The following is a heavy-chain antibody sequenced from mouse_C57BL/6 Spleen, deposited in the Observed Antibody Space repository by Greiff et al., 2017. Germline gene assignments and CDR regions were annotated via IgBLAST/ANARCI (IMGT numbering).Heavy chain of an antibody. CDR2: IDPSDSYT. CDR3: AIPSGTGSWCAY. Sequence: QVQLQQPGAELVKPGASVKLSCKASGYTFTSYWMQWVKQRPGQGLEWIGEIDPSDSYTNYNPKFKGKATLTVDPSSSTAYLQPSRLTSEDCAVYDCAIPSGTGSWCAYWGQGTLVTGSA. V-gene: IGHV1-50*01. D-gene: IGHD4-1*01. J-gene: IGHJ3*01. CDR1: GYTFTSYW.